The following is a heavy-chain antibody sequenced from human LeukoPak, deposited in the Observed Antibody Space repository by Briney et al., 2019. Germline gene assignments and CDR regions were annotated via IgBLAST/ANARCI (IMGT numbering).Heavy chain of an antibody. CDR3: ARLGYCSSTSCYNFDY. Sequence: SETLSLTCTVSGGSISSSSYYWGWIRQPPGKGLEWIGCIYYSGSTYYSPSLKSPLNISVRTSKNQFSLKLSSVTAADTAVYYCARLGYCSSTSCYNFDYWGQGTLVTVPS. V-gene: IGHV4-39*01. CDR1: GGSISSSSYY. CDR2: IYYSGST. J-gene: IGHJ4*02. D-gene: IGHD2-2*01.